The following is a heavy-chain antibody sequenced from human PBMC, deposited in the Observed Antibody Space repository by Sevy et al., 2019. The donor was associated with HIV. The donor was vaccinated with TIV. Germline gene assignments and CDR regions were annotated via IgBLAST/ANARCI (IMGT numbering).Heavy chain of an antibody. CDR3: ASHQRIQLWRFDY. V-gene: IGHV3-23*01. CDR2: ISGSGGST. CDR1: GFSFSSYA. Sequence: GGSLRLSCAASGFSFSSYAMSWVSQAPGKGLEWVSAISGSGGSTYYADSVKGRFTISRDNSKNTLYLQMNSLRAEDTAVYYCASHQRIQLWRFDYWGQGTLVTVSS. D-gene: IGHD5-18*01. J-gene: IGHJ4*02.